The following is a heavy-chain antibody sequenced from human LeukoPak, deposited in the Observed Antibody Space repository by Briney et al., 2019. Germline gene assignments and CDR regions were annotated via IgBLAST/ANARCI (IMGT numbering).Heavy chain of an antibody. CDR3: AKQQVAGPDFDY. V-gene: IGHV3-23*01. CDR2: ISGSGGST. CDR1: GFTFSSYA. Sequence: GGSLRLSCAASGFTFSSYAMSWVRQAPGQGLEWVSAISGSGGSTYYADSVKGRFTISRDNSKNTLYLQMNSLRAEDTAVYYCAKQQVAGPDFDYWGQGTLVTVSS. D-gene: IGHD6-19*01. J-gene: IGHJ4*02.